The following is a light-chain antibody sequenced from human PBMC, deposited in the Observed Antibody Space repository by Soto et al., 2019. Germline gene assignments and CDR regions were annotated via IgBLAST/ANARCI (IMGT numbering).Light chain of an antibody. CDR3: QQYNGYWT. J-gene: IGKJ1*01. V-gene: IGKV1-5*03. CDR1: QSISSS. CDR2: EAS. Sequence: DIQMTQSPSTLSASVGDRVTITCRASQSISSSLAWYQQKPGKAPKLLIYEASNLKSGVPSRFSGSGSGTEYTLTISSLHPDYSASYYCQQYNGYWTFGQGTRVEIK.